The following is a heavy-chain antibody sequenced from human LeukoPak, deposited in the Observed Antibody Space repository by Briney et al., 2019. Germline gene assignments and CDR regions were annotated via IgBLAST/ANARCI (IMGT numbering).Heavy chain of an antibody. V-gene: IGHV4-61*02. CDR1: GGSISSGSYY. D-gene: IGHD2-2*01. CDR3: ARDTSGYQLLFWFDP. J-gene: IGHJ5*02. Sequence: PSETLSLTCTVSGGSISSGSYYGSWIRQPAGKGLEWIGRIYTSGSTNYNPSVKSRVTISVDTSKNQFSLKLSSVTAADTAVYYCARDTSGYQLLFWFDPWGQGTLVTVSS. CDR2: IYTSGST.